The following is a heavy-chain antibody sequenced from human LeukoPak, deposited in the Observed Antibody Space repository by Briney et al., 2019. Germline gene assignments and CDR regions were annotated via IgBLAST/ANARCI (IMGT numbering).Heavy chain of an antibody. CDR1: GFTFSSYW. J-gene: IGHJ4*02. Sequence: PGGSLRLSCAASGFTFSSYWMHWVRQAPGKGLLWVSGIISDGSTTNYADSVKGRFTISRDNAKNTLYLQMNSLRAEDTAVYYCARGKRRYDFWRVPQDYWGQGTLVTVSS. CDR2: IISDGSTT. V-gene: IGHV3-74*01. CDR3: ARGKRRYDFWRVPQDY. D-gene: IGHD3-3*01.